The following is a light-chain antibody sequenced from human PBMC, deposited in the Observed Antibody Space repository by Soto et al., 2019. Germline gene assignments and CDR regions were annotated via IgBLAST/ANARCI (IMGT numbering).Light chain of an antibody. V-gene: IGLV2-23*01. CDR2: RGT. CDR1: SSDVGAYDA. CDR3: CSSAPESTYV. Sequence: QSALAQPASVSGSPGQSITISCTGTSSDVGAYDAVSWYQQHPGKAPQVIIYRGTKRPSGVSTRFSGSVSGNTASLTVSGLQAEDEAEYFCCSSAPESTYVFGTGTKLTV. J-gene: IGLJ1*01.